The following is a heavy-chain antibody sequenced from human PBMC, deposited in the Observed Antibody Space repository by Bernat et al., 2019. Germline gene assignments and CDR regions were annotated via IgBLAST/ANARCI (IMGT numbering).Heavy chain of an antibody. D-gene: IGHD2-21*02. V-gene: IGHV3-23*04. J-gene: IGHJ4*02. CDR3: AKANSDAPRYYFDY. CDR2: ISDSGGST. CDR1: GFTFGSFA. Sequence: EVQLVESGGGLVQPGGSLRLSCAASGFTFGSFAMNWVRQAPGKGLEWVSGISDSGGSTYYADSVKGRFTVSRDKSKNTLYLQMISLRAEDTAVYYCAKANSDAPRYYFDYWGQGSLVTVSS.